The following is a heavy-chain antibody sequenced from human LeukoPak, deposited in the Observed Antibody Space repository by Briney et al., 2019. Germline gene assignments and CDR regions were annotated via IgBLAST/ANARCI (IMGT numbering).Heavy chain of an antibody. J-gene: IGHJ4*02. CDR3: ARLVVEQWLVHEEYYFDY. D-gene: IGHD6-19*01. CDR1: GGSISSYY. V-gene: IGHV4-59*08. CDR2: IYYSGST. Sequence: SETLSLTCTVSGGSISSYYWSWIRQPPGKGLEWIGYIYYSGSTNYNPSLRSRVTISVDTSKNQFSLKLSSVTAADTAMYYCARLVVEQWLVHEEYYFDYWGQGTLVTVSS.